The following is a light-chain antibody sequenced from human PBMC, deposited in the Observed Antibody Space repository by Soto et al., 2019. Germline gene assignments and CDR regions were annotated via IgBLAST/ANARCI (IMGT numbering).Light chain of an antibody. J-gene: IGKJ5*01. CDR3: QQYHNWPPIT. CDR2: GAS. CDR1: QSVSSS. Sequence: EILMTQFPATLSVSPGARAPLSCRASQSVSSSLAWYQQKPGQAPRLLIYGASTRATGIPARFSGSGSGTEFTLTISSLQSEDFAVYYCQQYHNWPPITFGQGTRLEIK. V-gene: IGKV3-15*01.